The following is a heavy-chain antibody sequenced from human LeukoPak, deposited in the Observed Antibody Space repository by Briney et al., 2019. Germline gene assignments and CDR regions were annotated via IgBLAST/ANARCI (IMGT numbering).Heavy chain of an antibody. D-gene: IGHD3-10*01. Sequence: SETLSLTCTASGYSFSSGYYWGWIRQPPGKGLEWIGGISSSGSTNYNPSLKSRVTISVDTSKNQLSLQLNFLTAADTAVYYCARQSYGSGSYYNAPYYYYYYMDVWGKETTVTISS. CDR1: GYSFSSGYY. CDR2: ISSSGST. J-gene: IGHJ6*03. CDR3: ARQSYGSGSYYNAPYYYYYYMDV. V-gene: IGHV4-38-2*02.